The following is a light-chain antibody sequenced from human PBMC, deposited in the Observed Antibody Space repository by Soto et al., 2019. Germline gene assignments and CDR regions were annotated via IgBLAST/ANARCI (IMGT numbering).Light chain of an antibody. CDR2: AAS. CDR1: QGIRNF. CDR3: QKYSSVPV. Sequence: DIQMTQSPTSLSASVGDRVTITCRASQGIRNFVAWYQQKPGKAPKLLIYAASTLHSGVPSRFSGSGSGTDFTLTINSLQPEDVATYDWQKYSSVPVFGPGTKVEIK. V-gene: IGKV1-27*01. J-gene: IGKJ3*01.